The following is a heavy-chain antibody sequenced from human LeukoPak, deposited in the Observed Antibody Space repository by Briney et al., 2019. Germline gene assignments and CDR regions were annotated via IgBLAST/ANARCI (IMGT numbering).Heavy chain of an antibody. D-gene: IGHD6-19*01. V-gene: IGHV1-18*01. CDR2: ISAYNGNT. CDR1: GYTFTSYG. Sequence: ASVKVSCKASGYTFTSYGISWVRQAPGQGLEWMGWISAYNGNTNYPQKLQGRVTMTTDTSTSTAYMELRSLRSDDTAVYYCARDALLVVGYSSGWYFDYWGQGTLVTVSS. CDR3: ARDALLVVGYSSGWYFDY. J-gene: IGHJ4*02.